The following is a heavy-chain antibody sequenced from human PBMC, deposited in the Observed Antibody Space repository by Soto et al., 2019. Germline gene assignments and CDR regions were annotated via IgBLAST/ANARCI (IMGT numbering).Heavy chain of an antibody. V-gene: IGHV1-69*13. Sequence: GASVKVSCKASGGTFSSYAISWVRQAPGQGLEWMGGTIPIFGTANYAQKFQGRVTITADESTGTAYMELSSLRFEDTAVYYCARAGITIFGVVTHYYYGMDVWGQGTTVTVSS. D-gene: IGHD3-3*01. CDR2: TIPIFGTA. CDR1: GGTFSSYA. J-gene: IGHJ6*02. CDR3: ARAGITIFGVVTHYYYGMDV.